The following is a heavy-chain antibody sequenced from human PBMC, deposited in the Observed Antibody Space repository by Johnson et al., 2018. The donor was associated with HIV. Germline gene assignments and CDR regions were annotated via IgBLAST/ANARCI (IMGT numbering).Heavy chain of an antibody. D-gene: IGHD6-19*01. J-gene: IGHJ3*02. V-gene: IGHV3-30*14. Sequence: QMQLVESGGGVVQPGKSLRLSCAASGFTFSSSAMHWVRQAPGQGLQWVALISYDGSIKYFADSVKGRFTISRDNSKNTLYLQMNSLRPEDTAVYYCARDRPSGWPDAFDIWGQGTMVTVSS. CDR2: ISYDGSIK. CDR3: ARDRPSGWPDAFDI. CDR1: GFTFSSSA.